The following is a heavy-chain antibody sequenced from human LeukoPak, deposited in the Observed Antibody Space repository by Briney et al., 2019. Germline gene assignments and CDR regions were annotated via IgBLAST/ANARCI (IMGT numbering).Heavy chain of an antibody. Sequence: SETLSLTCKVSGGSISSYYWSWIRQPPGKGLEWIGYIYYSGNTNYNPSLKSRVTISIDTSKNQFSLKLSSVTAADTAVYYCARDRNSELDSWGQGTLVTVSS. V-gene: IGHV4-59*01. J-gene: IGHJ4*02. CDR2: IYYSGNT. D-gene: IGHD4-23*01. CDR3: ARDRNSELDS. CDR1: GGSISSYY.